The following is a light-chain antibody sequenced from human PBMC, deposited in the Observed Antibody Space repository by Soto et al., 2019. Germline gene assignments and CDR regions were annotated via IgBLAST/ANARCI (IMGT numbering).Light chain of an antibody. CDR1: QSISSW. Sequence: DIQMTQSPSTLTASVGDRVTITCRASQSISSWLAWYQQKPGKAPKLLIYKASSLESGVPSRFSGSGSWTEFTLTISSLQPDDFAIYYCQQYKSFSLTFGGGTKVEIK. CDR2: KAS. J-gene: IGKJ4*01. CDR3: QQYKSFSLT. V-gene: IGKV1-5*03.